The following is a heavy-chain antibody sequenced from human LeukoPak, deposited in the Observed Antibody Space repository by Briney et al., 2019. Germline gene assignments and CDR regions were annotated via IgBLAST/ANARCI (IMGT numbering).Heavy chain of an antibody. V-gene: IGHV3-48*03. Sequence: GGSLRLSCAASGFTFSNYEMNWVRQAPGKGLEWVSYISSSGSTIYYADSVKGRFTISRDNAKNSLYLQMNSLRAEDTAVYYCARVDSGWDYYYYYMDVWGKGTTVTISS. CDR2: ISSSGSTI. J-gene: IGHJ6*03. CDR3: ARVDSGWDYYYYYMDV. D-gene: IGHD6-19*01. CDR1: GFTFSNYE.